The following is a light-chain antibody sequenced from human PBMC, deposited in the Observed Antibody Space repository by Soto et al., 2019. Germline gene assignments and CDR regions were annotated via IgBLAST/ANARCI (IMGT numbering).Light chain of an antibody. CDR3: QQYDKWPPGT. V-gene: IGKV3-15*01. CDR2: GAS. Sequence: EIEGTQSPATLSVSPGERATLSCRTSQSVSNNLAWYQQRPGQAPRLLIYGASTRAPGIPARFSGSGSGTDLTLTISSLPSENFAVYYCQQYDKWPPGTFGQRTKLEIK. J-gene: IGKJ2*01. CDR1: QSVSNN.